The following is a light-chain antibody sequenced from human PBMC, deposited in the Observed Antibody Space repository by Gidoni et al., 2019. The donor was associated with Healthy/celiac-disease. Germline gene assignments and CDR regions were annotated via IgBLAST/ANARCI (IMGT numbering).Light chain of an antibody. J-gene: IGKJ2*01. CDR2: DAS. Sequence: EIVLTQSPATLSLSPGERATLSCRASKSVSSYLGWYQQKPGQAPRLLIYDASNRATGIPARFSGSGSRTDFTLTISSLEPEDFAVYYCQQRSNWYTFGQGTKLEI. CDR1: KSVSSY. V-gene: IGKV3-11*01. CDR3: QQRSNWYT.